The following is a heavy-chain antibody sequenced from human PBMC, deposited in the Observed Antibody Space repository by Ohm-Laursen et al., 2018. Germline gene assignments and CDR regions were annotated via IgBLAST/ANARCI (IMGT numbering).Heavy chain of an antibody. CDR2: LRGSGVST. D-gene: IGHD4/OR15-4a*01. CDR3: AKSIPTGATGH. Sequence: SLRLSCSASGFTFSSYAMSWVRQAPGKGLEWVSALRGSGVSTYYADSVKGRFTISSDNSKNTVYLQMNSLRADDTAVYYCAKSIPTGATGHWGQGALVTVSS. J-gene: IGHJ4*02. V-gene: IGHV3-23*01. CDR1: GFTFSSYA.